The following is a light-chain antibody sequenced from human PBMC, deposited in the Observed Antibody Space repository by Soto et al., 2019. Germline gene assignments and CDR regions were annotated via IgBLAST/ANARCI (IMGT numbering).Light chain of an antibody. CDR1: QSVSSRN. CDR2: GAS. Sequence: EIVLTQSPGTLSLSPGERATLSRRASQSVSSRNLAWYQQKPGQAPRVLIFGASSRASGIPDRFSGSGSGTDFTLTISRLEPEDFAVYYCQYYGSPSWTFGQGTKVDIK. CDR3: QYYGSPSWT. V-gene: IGKV3-20*01. J-gene: IGKJ1*01.